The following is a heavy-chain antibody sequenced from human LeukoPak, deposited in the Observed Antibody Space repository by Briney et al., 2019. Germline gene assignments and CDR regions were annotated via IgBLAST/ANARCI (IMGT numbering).Heavy chain of an antibody. D-gene: IGHD1-1*01. CDR1: GGSISSGSYY. CDR3: ATSKNWNDPFRY. J-gene: IGHJ4*02. Sequence: SQTLSLTCTVSGGSISSGSYYWSWIRQPAGKGLEWIGRIYTSGSTNYNPSLKTRVTISVDTSKNHFSLNLSSVTAADTAMYYCATSKNWNDPFRYWGQGALVTVSS. CDR2: IYTSGST. V-gene: IGHV4-61*02.